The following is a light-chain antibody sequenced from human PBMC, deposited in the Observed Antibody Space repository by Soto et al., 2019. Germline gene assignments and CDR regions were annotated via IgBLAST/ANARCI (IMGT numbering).Light chain of an antibody. CDR1: SSDVGSYNL. V-gene: IGLV2-23*01. CDR2: EGS. Sequence: QSVLTQPASVSGSLGLSIIISCTGTSSDVGSYNLVSWYQQHPGKAPKLMIYEGSKRPSGVSNRFSGSKSGNTASLTISGLQAEDEADYYCCSYASSSSYVFGTGTKVTVL. J-gene: IGLJ1*01. CDR3: CSYASSSSYV.